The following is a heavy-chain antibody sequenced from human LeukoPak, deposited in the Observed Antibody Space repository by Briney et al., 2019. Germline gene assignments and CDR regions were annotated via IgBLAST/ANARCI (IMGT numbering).Heavy chain of an antibody. Sequence: GGSLRLSCAASGFTFSSYSMNWVRQAPGKGLEWVSSISSSGTYVYYADSVKGRFTISRDDAKNSLSLQMNSLRADDAAVYYCARASSKQLAGYLPDGFDIWGQGAMVTVSS. D-gene: IGHD3-9*01. V-gene: IGHV3-21*01. CDR3: ARASSKQLAGYLPDGFDI. CDR2: ISSSGTYV. J-gene: IGHJ3*02. CDR1: GFTFSSYS.